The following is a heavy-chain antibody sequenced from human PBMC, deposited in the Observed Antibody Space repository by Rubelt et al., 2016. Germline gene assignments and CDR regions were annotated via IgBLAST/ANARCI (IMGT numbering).Heavy chain of an antibody. Sequence: ATGRGLEYVSAISSNGGSTYYANSVKGRFTISRDNSKNTLYLQMNSLRAEDTAVYYCARRSYWGWDWYFDLWGRGTLVTVSS. D-gene: IGHD3-16*01. CDR3: ARRSYWGWDWYFDL. J-gene: IGHJ2*01. V-gene: IGHV3-64*01. CDR2: ISSNGGST.